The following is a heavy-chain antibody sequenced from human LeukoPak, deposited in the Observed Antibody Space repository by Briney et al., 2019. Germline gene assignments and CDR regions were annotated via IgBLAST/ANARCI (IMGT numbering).Heavy chain of an antibody. CDR1: GGSISSYD. J-gene: IGHJ1*01. D-gene: IGHD2-21*02. Sequence: SETLSLTCTVSGGSISSYDWSWIRQSPGRGLEWIGYIYYSGSTNYNPSLKSRVTISLDTSNNKFSLKLSSVTAADTAVYYCERVWGGDGEYFQHWGQGTLVTVSS. CDR2: IYYSGST. CDR3: ERVWGGDGEYFQH. V-gene: IGHV4-59*01.